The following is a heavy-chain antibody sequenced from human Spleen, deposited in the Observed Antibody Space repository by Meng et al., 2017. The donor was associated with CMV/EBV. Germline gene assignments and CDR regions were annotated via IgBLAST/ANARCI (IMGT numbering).Heavy chain of an antibody. CDR3: ARSFYADYGDY. CDR1: GYTFRNHG. V-gene: IGHV1-2*02. D-gene: IGHD4-17*01. J-gene: IGHJ4*02. CDR2: IDLNSGGS. Sequence: ASVKVSCKASGYTFRNHGISWVRQAPGQGLEWMGWIDLNSGGSNSAQKFQDRITMTRDTSISTAYMELKSLRSDDAAVYYCARSFYADYGDYWGRGTLVTVSS.